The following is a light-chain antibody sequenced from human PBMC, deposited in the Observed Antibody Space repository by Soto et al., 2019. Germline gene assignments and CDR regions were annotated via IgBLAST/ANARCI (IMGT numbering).Light chain of an antibody. Sequence: SYELTQTPSVSVDPGQTAMITCAGNNIGSKSVHWYQQKPGQAPVLGVHDDSERPSGIPERFSGAKSGDMATLTISRVEAGDEADYYCQVWDGSSEHVVFGGGTQLTVL. CDR3: QVWDGSSEHVV. V-gene: IGLV3-21*02. CDR1: NIGSKS. J-gene: IGLJ2*01. CDR2: DDS.